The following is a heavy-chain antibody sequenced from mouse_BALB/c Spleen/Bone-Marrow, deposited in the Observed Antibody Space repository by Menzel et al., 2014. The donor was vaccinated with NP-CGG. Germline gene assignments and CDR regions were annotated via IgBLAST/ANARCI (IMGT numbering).Heavy chain of an antibody. D-gene: IGHD1-2*01. CDR2: ISSGGST. J-gene: IGHJ3*01. V-gene: IGHV5-6-5*01. CDR3: ARGNGFEGFAY. CDR1: GFPFSSYA. Sequence: EVQRVESGGGLVKPGGSLKLSCAASGFPFSSYAMSWVRQTPEKRLEWVASISSGGSTYYPDSVKGRFTISRDNARNILYLQMSSLRSEDTAMYYCARGNGFEGFAYWGQGTLVTVSA.